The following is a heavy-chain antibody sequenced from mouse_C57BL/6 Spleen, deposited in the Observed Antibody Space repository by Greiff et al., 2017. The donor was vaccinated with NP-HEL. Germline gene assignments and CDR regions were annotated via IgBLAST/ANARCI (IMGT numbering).Heavy chain of an antibody. Sequence: EVKLMESGPGLVKPSQSLSLTCSVTGYSITSGYYWNWIRQFPGNKLEWMGYISYDGSNNYNPSLKNRISITRDTSKNQFFLKLNSVTTEDTATYYCAREVYGNFDYWGQGTTLTVSS. D-gene: IGHD2-1*01. CDR1: GYSITSGYY. V-gene: IGHV3-6*01. J-gene: IGHJ2*01. CDR3: AREVYGNFDY. CDR2: ISYDGSN.